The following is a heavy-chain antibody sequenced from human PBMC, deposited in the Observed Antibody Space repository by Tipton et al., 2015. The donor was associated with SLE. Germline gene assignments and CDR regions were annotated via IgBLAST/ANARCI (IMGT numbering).Heavy chain of an antibody. CDR3: ASQLGYCSGGSCYYYYGMDV. J-gene: IGHJ6*02. CDR2: ISSSGSTI. Sequence: GSLRLSCAASGFTFSSYEMNWVRQAPGKGLEWVPYISSSGSTIYYADSVKGRFTISRDNAKNSLYLQMNSLRAEDTAVYYCASQLGYCSGGSCYYYYGMDVWGQGTTVTVSS. CDR1: GFTFSSYE. V-gene: IGHV3-48*03. D-gene: IGHD2-15*01.